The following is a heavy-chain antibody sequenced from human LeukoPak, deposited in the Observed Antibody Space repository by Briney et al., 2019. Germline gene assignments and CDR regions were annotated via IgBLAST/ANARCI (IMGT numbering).Heavy chain of an antibody. Sequence: ASVKVSCKASGYTFTSYYMHWVRQAPGQGLEWMGIINPSGGSTSYAQKFQGRVTMTRDTSTSTVYMELSSLGSEDTAVYYCARDPPIAAAGTVGYYYYYGMDVWGQGTTVTVSS. J-gene: IGHJ6*02. CDR3: ARDPPIAAAGTVGYYYYYGMDV. D-gene: IGHD6-13*01. CDR1: GYTFTSYY. V-gene: IGHV1-46*01. CDR2: INPSGGST.